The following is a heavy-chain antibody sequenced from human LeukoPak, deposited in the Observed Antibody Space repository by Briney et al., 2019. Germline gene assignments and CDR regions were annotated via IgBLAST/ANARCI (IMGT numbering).Heavy chain of an antibody. CDR2: INPNSGGT. V-gene: IGHV1-2*03. CDR1: GYTFTGYH. Sequence: LEASVKVSCKASGYTFTGYHMHWVRQAPGQGLEWMAWINPNSGGTNYAQKFQGRVTVTRDTSISTAYMELSSLRSEDTAVYYCARGPRFAGSATYYFDYWGQGTLVTVSS. J-gene: IGHJ4*02. D-gene: IGHD3-10*01. CDR3: ARGPRFAGSATYYFDY.